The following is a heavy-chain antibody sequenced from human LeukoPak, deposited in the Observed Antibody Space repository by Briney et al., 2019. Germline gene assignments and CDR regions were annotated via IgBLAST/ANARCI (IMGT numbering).Heavy chain of an antibody. D-gene: IGHD3-22*01. J-gene: IGHJ4*02. CDR3: ARGLGYYYDSSGSQGDY. V-gene: IGHV4-34*01. Sequence: SETLSLTCAVYGGSFSGYYWSWIRQPPGKGLEWIGEINHSGSTNYNPSLKSRVTISVDTSKNQFSLKLSSVTAADTAVYYCARGLGYYYDSSGSQGDYWGQGTLVTVSS. CDR1: GGSFSGYY. CDR2: INHSGST.